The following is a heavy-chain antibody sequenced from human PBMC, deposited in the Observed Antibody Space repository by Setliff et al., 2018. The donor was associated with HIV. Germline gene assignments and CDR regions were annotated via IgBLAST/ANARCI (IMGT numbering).Heavy chain of an antibody. V-gene: IGHV3-30*18. CDR1: GIIFSNYG. Sequence: GGSLRLSCAASGIIFSNYGMHWVRQAPGKGLEWVATVSYDGNYKFYTDSVEGRFTVSRDNSKNTLYLQMNSLRAEDTAVYYCAQIWFGGAHFRWGQGTLVTVSS. J-gene: IGHJ4*02. CDR2: VSYDGNYK. CDR3: AQIWFGGAHFR. D-gene: IGHD3-10*01.